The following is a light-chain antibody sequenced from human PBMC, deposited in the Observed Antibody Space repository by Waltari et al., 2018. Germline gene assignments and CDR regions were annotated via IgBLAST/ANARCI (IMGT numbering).Light chain of an antibody. CDR1: QSISSW. CDR3: QQYNSYSPR. V-gene: IGKV1-5*03. CDR2: KAS. J-gene: IGKJ1*01. Sequence: DIQMTQSPSTLSASVGDRVTITCRASQSISSWLAWYQQKPGKAPKLLIYKASSLESGVPSRFSGSGSGTEFTLTISSLQPDDFETYDCQQYNSYSPRFGQGTKVEIK.